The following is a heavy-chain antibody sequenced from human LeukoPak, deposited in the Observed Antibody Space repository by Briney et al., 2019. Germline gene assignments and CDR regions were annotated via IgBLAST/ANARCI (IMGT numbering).Heavy chain of an antibody. Sequence: SGGSLRLSCAASGFTFSSYAMSWVRQAPATGLEWVSAISGSGGSTYYADSVKGQFTISRGNSKNTMYLQMNSLRAEDTAVYYCAKGRAAAGGYHYYSMDVWGQGTTVTVSS. J-gene: IGHJ6*02. CDR3: AKGRAAAGGYHYYSMDV. V-gene: IGHV3-23*01. D-gene: IGHD6-13*01. CDR1: GFTFSSYA. CDR2: ISGSGGST.